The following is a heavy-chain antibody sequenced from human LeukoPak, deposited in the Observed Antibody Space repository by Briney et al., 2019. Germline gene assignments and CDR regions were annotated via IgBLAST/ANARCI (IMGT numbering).Heavy chain of an antibody. J-gene: IGHJ6*02. CDR2: IYYNGNT. CDR1: DGSINSYY. V-gene: IGHV4-59*01. Sequence: SETLSLTCSVSDGSINSYYWNWIRRPPGKGLEWIGYIYYNGNTNYSPSLKSRVTMSVDTSKNLFSLKVSSVTAADTAVYYCARGRSNYYGMDVWSQGTTVTVSS. CDR3: ARGRSNYYGMDV. D-gene: IGHD1-26*01.